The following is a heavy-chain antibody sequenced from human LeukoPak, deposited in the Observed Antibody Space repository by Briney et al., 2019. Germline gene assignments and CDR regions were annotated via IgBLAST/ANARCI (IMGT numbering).Heavy chain of an antibody. V-gene: IGHV3-23*01. Sequence: RGSPSLSCAASGFTFSTYTMSWVGQAPGKGLEWVSAINTGGGTSSAYSVKARFAIFRDNSESTLYLQMSSLRAEDTAVYYCARGLDSVTWGPFDIWGRGTVVTVSS. J-gene: IGHJ2*01. CDR3: ARGLDSVTWGPFDI. D-gene: IGHD2-2*03. CDR2: INTGGGT. CDR1: GFTFSTYT.